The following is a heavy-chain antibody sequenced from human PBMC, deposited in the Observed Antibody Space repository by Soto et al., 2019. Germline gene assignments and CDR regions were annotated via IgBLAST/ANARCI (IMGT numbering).Heavy chain of an antibody. J-gene: IGHJ4*02. CDR3: ERSHPDKAMYRIGY. V-gene: IGHV1-46*01. D-gene: IGHD5-18*01. CDR2: INPSGGST. CDR1: GYTFTSYY. Sequence: GASVKVSCKASGYTFTSYYIHWVRQAPGQGLEWMGIINPSGGSTSYPQRFQGRVTMTRDTSTSTVYMELSSLRSDDTAVYYCERSHPDKAMYRIGYWGQGTQVTV.